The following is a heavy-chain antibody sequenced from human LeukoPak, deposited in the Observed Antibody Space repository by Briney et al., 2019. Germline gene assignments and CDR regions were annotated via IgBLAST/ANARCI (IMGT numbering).Heavy chain of an antibody. J-gene: IGHJ4*02. CDR1: GFTFSSYA. CDR3: AKDPTASYYDILTGYRSLGFDY. CDR2: ISGSGGST. D-gene: IGHD3-9*01. V-gene: IGHV3-23*01. Sequence: GGSLRLSCAASGFTFSSYAMSWVRQAPGKGLEWVSAISGSGGSTYYADSVKGRFTISRDNSKNTLYLQMNSLRAEDTAVYYCAKDPTASYYDILTGYRSLGFDYWGQGTLVTVSS.